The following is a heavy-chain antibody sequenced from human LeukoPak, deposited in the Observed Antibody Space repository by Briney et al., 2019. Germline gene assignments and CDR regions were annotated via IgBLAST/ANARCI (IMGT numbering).Heavy chain of an antibody. J-gene: IGHJ4*02. CDR3: RALLTVRDLGEDY. CDR1: GFTFGDYA. V-gene: IGHV3-49*04. CDR2: IRSKAYGGTT. Sequence: GGSLRLSCTASGFTFGDYAMSWVRQAPGKGLEWVGFIRSKAYGGTTEYAASVKGRFTISRDDSKSIAYLQMNSLKTEDTAVYYCRALLTVRDLGEDYWGQGTLVTVSS. D-gene: IGHD3-10*01.